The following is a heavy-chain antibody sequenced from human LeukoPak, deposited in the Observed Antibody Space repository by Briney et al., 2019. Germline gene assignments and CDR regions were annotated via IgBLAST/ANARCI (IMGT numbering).Heavy chain of an antibody. J-gene: IGHJ6*02. CDR2: IRYDGSNK. CDR1: GFTFSSYG. D-gene: IGHD6-13*01. Sequence: AGGSLRLSCAASGFTFSSYGMHWVRQAPGKGLEWVAFIRYDGSNKYYADSVKGRFTISRDNSKNTLYLQMNSLRAEDTAVHYCAKDNPSSSWYPNYYYGMDVWGQGTTVTVSS. CDR3: AKDNPSSSWYPNYYYGMDV. V-gene: IGHV3-30*02.